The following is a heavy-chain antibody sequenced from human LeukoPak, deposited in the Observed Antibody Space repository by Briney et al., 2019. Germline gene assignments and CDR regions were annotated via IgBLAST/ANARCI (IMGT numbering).Heavy chain of an antibody. Sequence: TSETLSLTCTVSGGSISSYYWSWIRQPPGKGLEWIGYIYYSGSTNYNPSLKSRVTISVDTSKNQFSLKLSSVTAADTAVYYCARLEDGQLYFDYWGQGTLVTVSS. J-gene: IGHJ4*02. CDR3: ARLEDGQLYFDY. CDR1: GGSISSYY. CDR2: IYYSGST. D-gene: IGHD2-2*01. V-gene: IGHV4-59*01.